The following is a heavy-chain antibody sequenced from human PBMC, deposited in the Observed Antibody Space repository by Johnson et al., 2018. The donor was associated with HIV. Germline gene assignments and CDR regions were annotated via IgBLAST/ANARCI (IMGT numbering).Heavy chain of an antibody. Sequence: EVQLVESGGGLVQPGGSLRLSCAASGFTFSSYWMSWVRQAPGKGLEWVANIKQDGSEKYYVVSVKGRFTISRDNAKNSLFLQMNSLRAEDTAVYYCARVCYYDSSGYVDAFDIWGQGTMVTVSS. CDR1: GFTFSSYW. V-gene: IGHV3-7*03. CDR3: ARVCYYDSSGYVDAFDI. J-gene: IGHJ3*02. CDR2: IKQDGSEK. D-gene: IGHD3-22*01.